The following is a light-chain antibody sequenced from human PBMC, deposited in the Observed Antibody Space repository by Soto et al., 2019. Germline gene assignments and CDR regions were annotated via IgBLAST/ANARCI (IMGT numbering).Light chain of an antibody. CDR3: SSYAGTYNLYF. V-gene: IGLV1-40*01. J-gene: IGLJ1*01. CDR1: SSNIGAGFE. CDR2: ANK. Sequence: QSVLTQPPSVSGAPGQRVTISCAGGSSNIGAGFEVHWYQQLPGTAPRLLIYANKNRPSGVPDRFSGSKSGTSASLAITGLQAEDEADYYCSSYAGTYNLYFFGTGTKVTVL.